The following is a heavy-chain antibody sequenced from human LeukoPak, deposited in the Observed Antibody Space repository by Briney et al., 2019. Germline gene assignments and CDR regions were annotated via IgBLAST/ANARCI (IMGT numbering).Heavy chain of an antibody. CDR3: TRLYDSGFDY. Sequence: PGGSLRLSCAASGFTFSGSAMHWVRQASGKGLEWVGRIRSKGNNYATAYAASVKGRFTISRDDSKSMAYLQMNSLKSEDTAVYFCTRLYDSGFDYWGQGTLVTVSS. V-gene: IGHV3-73*01. J-gene: IGHJ4*02. D-gene: IGHD3-10*01. CDR1: GFTFSGSA. CDR2: IRSKGNNYAT.